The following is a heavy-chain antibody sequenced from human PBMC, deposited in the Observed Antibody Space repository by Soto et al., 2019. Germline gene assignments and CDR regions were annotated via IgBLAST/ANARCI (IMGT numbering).Heavy chain of an antibody. CDR2: ISDDGRNK. Sequence: QVQLVASGGGVVQPGRSLRLSCAASGFTFSGYAMHWVRQAPDKGLEWVAVISDDGRNKYYADSVKGRFTISRDNSKNTLSLQMNSLRPEDTDVYYCAKNARYTGNYLYYWGQETMVTVSS. CDR3: AKNARYTGNYLYY. CDR1: GFTFSGYA. J-gene: IGHJ4*02. V-gene: IGHV3-30*18. D-gene: IGHD1-26*01.